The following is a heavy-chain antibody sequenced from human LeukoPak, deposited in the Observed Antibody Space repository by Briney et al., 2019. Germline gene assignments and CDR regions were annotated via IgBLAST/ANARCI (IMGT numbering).Heavy chain of an antibody. Sequence: GGSLRLSCAASGFTFSSYWMSWVRQAPGKGLEWVANIKQDGSEKYYVDSVKGRFTISRDNAKNSLYLQMNSLRAEDTAVYYCARVSHDGSYDDYFDYWGQGTLVTVSS. CDR1: GFTFSSYW. V-gene: IGHV3-7*01. J-gene: IGHJ4*02. CDR3: ARVSHDGSYDDYFDY. CDR2: IKQDGSEK. D-gene: IGHD1-26*01.